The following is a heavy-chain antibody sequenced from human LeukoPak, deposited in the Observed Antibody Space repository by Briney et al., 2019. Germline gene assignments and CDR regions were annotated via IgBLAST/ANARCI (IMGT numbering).Heavy chain of an antibody. CDR3: AKRGYGDYARGAFDI. Sequence: SETLSLTCTVSGGSISSYYWSWIRQPPGKGLEWIGYIYYSGSTNYNPSLKSRVTISVDTSKNQFSLKLSSVTAADTAVYYCAKRGYGDYARGAFDIWGQGTMVTVSS. D-gene: IGHD4-17*01. CDR1: GGSISSYY. CDR2: IYYSGST. V-gene: IGHV4-59*08. J-gene: IGHJ3*02.